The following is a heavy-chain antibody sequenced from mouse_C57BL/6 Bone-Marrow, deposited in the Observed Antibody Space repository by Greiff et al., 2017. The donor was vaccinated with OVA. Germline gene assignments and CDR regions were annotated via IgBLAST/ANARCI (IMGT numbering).Heavy chain of an antibody. CDR1: GYSITSGYY. V-gene: IGHV3-6*01. CDR3: ATFAY. CDR2: ISYDGSN. J-gene: IGHJ3*01. Sequence: EVQLQESGPGLVKPSQSLSITCSVTGYSITSGYYWNWIRQFPGNKLEWMGYISYDGSNNYNPSLKNRISITRDTSKNQFFLKLNSVTTEDTATYSCATFAYWGQGTLVTVSA.